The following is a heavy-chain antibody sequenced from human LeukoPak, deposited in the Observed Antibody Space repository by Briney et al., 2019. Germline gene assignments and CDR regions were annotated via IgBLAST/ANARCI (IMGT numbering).Heavy chain of an antibody. CDR2: IQTVDSHT. J-gene: IGHJ4*02. CDR3: ARGSSTWYFDF. CDR1: GYSFTSYW. D-gene: IGHD6-13*01. Sequence: GESLKISCKGSGYSFTSYWIGWVRQMPGKGLEWMGTIQTVDSHTTYSPSFQGQVTISVDKSISTAYLQWSSLKASDTAMYYCARGSSTWYFDFWGQGTLVTVSS. V-gene: IGHV5-51*01.